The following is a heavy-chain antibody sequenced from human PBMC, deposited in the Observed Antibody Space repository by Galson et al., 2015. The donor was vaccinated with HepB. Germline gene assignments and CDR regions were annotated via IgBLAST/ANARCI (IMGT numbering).Heavy chain of an antibody. V-gene: IGHV3-11*01. CDR1: GFTFSDYY. CDR2: ISSSGSTI. J-gene: IGHJ6*03. CDR3: ATLMVQGGENYYYMDV. D-gene: IGHD3-10*01. Sequence: SLRLSCAASGFTFSDYYMSWIRQAPGKGLEWVSYISSSGSTIYYADSVKGRFTISRDNAKNSLYLQMNSLRAEDTAVYYCATLMVQGGENYYYMDVWGKGTTVTVSS.